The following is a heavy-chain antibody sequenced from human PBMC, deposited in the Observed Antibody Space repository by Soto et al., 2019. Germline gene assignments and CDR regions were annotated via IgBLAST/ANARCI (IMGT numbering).Heavy chain of an antibody. CDR1: GFTFSSYG. CDR2: ISYDGSNK. CDR3: AKEFLSGYDSPLYY. J-gene: IGHJ4*02. V-gene: IGHV3-30*18. D-gene: IGHD5-12*01. Sequence: QVQLVESGGGVVQPGRSLRLSCAASGFTFSSYGMHWVRQAPGKGLEWVAVISYDGSNKYYADSVKGRFTISRDNSKNTLYLQMNTRRAEDTAVYYCAKEFLSGYDSPLYYWGQGTRVTVSS.